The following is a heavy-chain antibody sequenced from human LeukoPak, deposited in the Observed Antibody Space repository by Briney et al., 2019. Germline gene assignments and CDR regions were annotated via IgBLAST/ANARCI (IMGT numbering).Heavy chain of an antibody. D-gene: IGHD3-9*01. CDR1: GGSISSYY. CDR2: IYYSGST. CDR3: ARGGGYFDWLSPYDY. V-gene: IGHV4-59*12. Sequence: SETLSLTCTVSGGSISSYYWSWIRQPPGKGLEWIGYIYYSGSTNYNPSLKSRVTISVDTSKNQFSLKLSSVTAADTAVYYCARGGGYFDWLSPYDYWGQGTLVTVSS. J-gene: IGHJ4*02.